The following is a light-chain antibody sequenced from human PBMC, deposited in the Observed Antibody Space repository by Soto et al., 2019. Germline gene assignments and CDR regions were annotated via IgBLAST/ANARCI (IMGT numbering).Light chain of an antibody. CDR2: EVS. Sequence: QSALTQPPSASGSPGPSVTLSCTGTSSDVGCYNYVSWYQQHPGKSPKLMIYEVSKRPSGVPDRFSASKSGNTASLTVSGLQDEEEADYYCSSYGGSNNLVFGGGTKLTVL. J-gene: IGLJ2*01. CDR3: SSYGGSNNLV. CDR1: SSDVGCYNY. V-gene: IGLV2-8*01.